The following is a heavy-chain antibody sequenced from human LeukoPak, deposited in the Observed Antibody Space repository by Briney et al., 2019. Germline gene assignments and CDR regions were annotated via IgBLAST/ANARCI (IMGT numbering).Heavy chain of an antibody. Sequence: SETLSLTCAVYGESFSGYSWSWIRQPPGKGLEWIGELTHSGSTNYNPSLKSRVTISVDTSKNQFSRKLSSVTAADTFFFHSEDRIRYCTNGVCSNWFDPWGQGTLVTVSS. V-gene: IGHV4-34*01. D-gene: IGHD2-8*01. CDR3: EDRIRYCTNGVCSNWFDP. J-gene: IGHJ5*02. CDR1: GESFSGYS. CDR2: LTHSGST.